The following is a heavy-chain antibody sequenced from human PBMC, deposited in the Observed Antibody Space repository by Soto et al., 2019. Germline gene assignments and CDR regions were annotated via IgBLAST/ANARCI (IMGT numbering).Heavy chain of an antibody. CDR3: ARAPSPYYDILTGYYSPWFDP. CDR2: ISGSGGST. Sequence: GGSLRLSCAASGFTFSSYAMSWVRQAPGKGLEWVSAISGSGGSTYYADSVKGRFTISRDNSKNTLYLQMNSLRAEDTAVYYCARAPSPYYDILTGYYSPWFDPWGQGTLVTSPQ. V-gene: IGHV3-23*01. D-gene: IGHD3-9*01. J-gene: IGHJ5*02. CDR1: GFTFSSYA.